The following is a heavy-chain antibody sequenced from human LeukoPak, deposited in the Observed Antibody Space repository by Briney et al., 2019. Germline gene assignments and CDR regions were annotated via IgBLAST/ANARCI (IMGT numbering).Heavy chain of an antibody. CDR2: ISYDGSNK. CDR3: ARGDWTVTTMIIRQ. Sequence: GGSLRLSCAASGFTFSSYAVHWVRQAPGKGLEWVAVISYDGSNKYYADSVKGRFTISRDNSKNTLYLQMNSLRAEDTAVYYCARGDWTVTTMIIRQWGQGTLVTVSS. V-gene: IGHV3-30-3*01. D-gene: IGHD4-17*01. CDR1: GFTFSSYA. J-gene: IGHJ4*02.